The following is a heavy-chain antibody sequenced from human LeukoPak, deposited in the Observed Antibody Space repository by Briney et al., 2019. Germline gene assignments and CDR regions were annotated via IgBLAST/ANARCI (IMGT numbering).Heavy chain of an antibody. V-gene: IGHV3-7*01. CDR3: ARLVGSRSCSGGTCYSDY. CDR2: IKNDGAVK. D-gene: IGHD2-15*01. J-gene: IGHJ4*02. Sequence: PGGSLRLSCAASGFTFSYHWMTWVRQAPGKGLEWVANIKNDGAVKNYVDSVKGRFTISRDNAKNSLYLQMNSLRDEDTAVYYCARLVGSRSCSGGTCYSDYWGQGTLVTVSS. CDR1: GFTFSYHW.